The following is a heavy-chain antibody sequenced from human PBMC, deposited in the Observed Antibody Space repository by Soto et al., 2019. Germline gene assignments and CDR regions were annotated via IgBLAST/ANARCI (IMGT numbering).Heavy chain of an antibody. V-gene: IGHV4-59*08. D-gene: IGHD3-16*01. CDR2: IYYSGST. Sequence: QVQLQESGPGLVKPSETLSLTCTVSGGSISSYYWSWIRQPPGKGLEWIGYIYYSGSTNYNPSLKSRVTISVDTSKNQFSLKLSAVTVADTAVYYCARRGGPRYYYGMDVWGQGTTVTVAS. CDR1: GGSISSYY. CDR3: ARRGGPRYYYGMDV. J-gene: IGHJ6*02.